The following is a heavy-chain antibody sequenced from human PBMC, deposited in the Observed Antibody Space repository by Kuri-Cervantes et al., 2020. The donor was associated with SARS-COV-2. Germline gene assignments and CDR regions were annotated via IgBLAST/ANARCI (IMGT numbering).Heavy chain of an antibody. J-gene: IGHJ3*02. CDR2: INPNSGGT. Sequence: ASAKVSCKASGYTFTGYYMHWVRQAPGQGLEWMGWINPNSGGTNYAQKFQGRVTMTRDTSISTAYMELSRLRSDDTAVYYCARGGYITIFGVVISEDAFDIWGQGTMVTVSS. V-gene: IGHV1-2*02. CDR3: ARGGYITIFGVVISEDAFDI. CDR1: GYTFTGYY. D-gene: IGHD3-3*01.